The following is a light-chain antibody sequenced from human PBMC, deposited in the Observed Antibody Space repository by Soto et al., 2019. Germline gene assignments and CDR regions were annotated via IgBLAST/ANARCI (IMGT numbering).Light chain of an antibody. CDR2: GAS. CDR3: QQYNNWRLT. Sequence: EMVMTQSPATVSVSPGERTTLSCRASQSVSINLAWYQQKPGLAPRLLIYGASTRATGIPARFSGSGSGTDFTLTISSLQSEDFAVYYCQQYNNWRLTFGGGTKVEIK. J-gene: IGKJ4*01. CDR1: QSVSIN. V-gene: IGKV3-15*01.